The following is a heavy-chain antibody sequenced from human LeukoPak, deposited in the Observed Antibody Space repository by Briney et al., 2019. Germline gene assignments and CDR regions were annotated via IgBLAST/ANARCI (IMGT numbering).Heavy chain of an antibody. CDR2: IYYSGST. Sequence: PSETLSLTCTVSGGSISSYYWSWIRQPPGKGLEWIGYIYYSGSTNYNPSLKSRVTISVDTSKNQFSLKLSSVTAADTAVYYCARDQGRVWFGELGPNYYMDVWGKGTTVTISS. J-gene: IGHJ6*03. D-gene: IGHD3-10*01. CDR3: ARDQGRVWFGELGPNYYMDV. CDR1: GGSISSYY. V-gene: IGHV4-59*01.